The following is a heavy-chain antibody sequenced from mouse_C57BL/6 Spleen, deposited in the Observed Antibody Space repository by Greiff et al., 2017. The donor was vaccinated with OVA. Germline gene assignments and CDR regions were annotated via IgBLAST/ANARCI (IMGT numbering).Heavy chain of an antibody. CDR1: GFTFSDYG. J-gene: IGHJ2*01. Sequence: EVKLMESGGGLVKPGGSLKLSCAASGFTFSDYGMHWVRQAPEKGLEWVAYISSGSSTIYYADTVKGRFTISRDNAKNTLFLQMTSLRSEDTAMYYCARTVVDYFDYWGQGTTLTVSS. CDR2: ISSGSSTI. D-gene: IGHD1-1*01. V-gene: IGHV5-17*01. CDR3: ARTVVDYFDY.